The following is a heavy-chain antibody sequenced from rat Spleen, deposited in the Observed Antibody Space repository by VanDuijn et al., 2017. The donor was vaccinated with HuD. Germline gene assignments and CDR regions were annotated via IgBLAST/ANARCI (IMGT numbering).Heavy chain of an antibody. Sequence: EVQLVESGGGLVQPGRSLKLSCAASGFTFSDYYMAWVRQAPTKGLEWVASISSGGGSTYYRDSVKGRFTLSRDNAKSTLYLQMDSLRSEDTATYYCATAGTRVSRFAYWGQGTLVTVSS. V-gene: IGHV5-20*01. CDR3: ATAGTRVSRFAY. CDR2: ISSGGGST. D-gene: IGHD1-4*01. J-gene: IGHJ3*01. CDR1: GFTFSDYY.